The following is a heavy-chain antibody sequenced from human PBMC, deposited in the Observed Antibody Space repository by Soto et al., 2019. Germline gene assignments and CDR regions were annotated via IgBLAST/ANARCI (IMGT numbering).Heavy chain of an antibody. D-gene: IGHD6-19*01. CDR2: IYPDDSDT. J-gene: IGHJ4*02. V-gene: IGHV5-51*01. CDR1: EYSFSRYW. Sequence: GESLKISCRGSEYSFSRYWIGWVRQMPGKGLEWMGIIYPDDSDTRYSPSFQGQVTISADKSISTAYLQWSSLKASDTAMYYCARLHSSGWSFDYWGQGTLVTVSS. CDR3: ARLHSSGWSFDY.